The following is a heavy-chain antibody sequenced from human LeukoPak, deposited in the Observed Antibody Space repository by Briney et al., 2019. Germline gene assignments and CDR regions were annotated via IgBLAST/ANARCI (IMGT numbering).Heavy chain of an antibody. Sequence: SETLSLTCAVSGGSISSYYWSWIRQPPGKGLEWIGYIYYSGSTNYNPSLKSRVTISVDTSKNQFSLKLSSVTAADTAVYYCARDNAGSGTPSRFDPWGQGTLVTVSS. CDR3: ARDNAGSGTPSRFDP. D-gene: IGHD1-1*01. J-gene: IGHJ5*02. V-gene: IGHV4-59*01. CDR1: GGSISSYY. CDR2: IYYSGST.